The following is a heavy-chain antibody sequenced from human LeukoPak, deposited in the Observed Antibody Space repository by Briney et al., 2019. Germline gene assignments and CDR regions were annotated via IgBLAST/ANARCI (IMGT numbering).Heavy chain of an antibody. J-gene: IGHJ4*02. D-gene: IGHD2-15*01. Sequence: GGSLRLSCAAPGFTFSSYAMSWVRQAPGKGLEWVSAISGSGGSTYYADSVKGRFTISRDNSKNTLYLQMNSLRAEDTAVYYCAKDSHCSGGSCYAHFDYWGQGTLVTVSS. CDR3: AKDSHCSGGSCYAHFDY. CDR2: ISGSGGST. V-gene: IGHV3-23*01. CDR1: GFTFSSYA.